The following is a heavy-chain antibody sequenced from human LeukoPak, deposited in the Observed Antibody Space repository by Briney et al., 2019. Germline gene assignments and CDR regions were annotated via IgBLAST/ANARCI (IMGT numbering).Heavy chain of an antibody. D-gene: IGHD3-10*01. V-gene: IGHV3-23*01. J-gene: IGHJ4*02. CDR2: ISGSGGRT. Sequence: GGSLRLSCAASGFTFSNYAMSWVRQAPGKGLEWVSNISGSGGRTYYADSVKGRFTISRDNSKNTLHLQMNSLRAEDTAVYYCAKVRFGVMARYYFDYWGQGTLVTVSS. CDR3: AKVRFGVMARYYFDY. CDR1: GFTFSNYA.